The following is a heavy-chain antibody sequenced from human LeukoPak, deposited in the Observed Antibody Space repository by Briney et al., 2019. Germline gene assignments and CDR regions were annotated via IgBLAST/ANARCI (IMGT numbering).Heavy chain of an antibody. J-gene: IGHJ4*02. Sequence: ASVKVSCKASGYTFTSYGISWVRQAPGQGLEWMGWISAYNGNTNYAQKFQGRVTMTRDTSTSTVYMELSSLRSEDTAVYYCARDRAKVLRYFDWLLSRYFDYWGQGTLVTVSS. CDR2: ISAYNGNT. CDR1: GYTFTSYG. D-gene: IGHD3-9*01. CDR3: ARDRAKVLRYFDWLLSRYFDY. V-gene: IGHV1-18*01.